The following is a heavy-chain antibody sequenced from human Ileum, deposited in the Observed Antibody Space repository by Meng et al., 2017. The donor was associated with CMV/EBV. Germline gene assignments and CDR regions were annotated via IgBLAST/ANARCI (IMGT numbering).Heavy chain of an antibody. Sequence: AASGFRFSSYAMHWVRQAPGKGLEWVAAISFHEKNEYYADSVKGRFTISRDNSKNTLYLQMSNLSPEDTAVYYCASWSSSWTDSFDYWGQGTLVTVSS. CDR1: GFRFSSYA. J-gene: IGHJ4*02. CDR3: ASWSSSWTDSFDY. D-gene: IGHD6-13*01. V-gene: IGHV3-30*04. CDR2: ISFHEKNE.